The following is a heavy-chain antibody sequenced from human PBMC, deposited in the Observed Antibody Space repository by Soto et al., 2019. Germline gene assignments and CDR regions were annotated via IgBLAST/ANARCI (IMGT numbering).Heavy chain of an antibody. CDR1: GFTFSNAS. CDR2: IKSKADGGTT. CDR3: TSDSSGYPGLDY. Sequence: GGSLRLSCAASGFTFSNASMSWVRQAQGKGLEWVGRIKSKADGGTTDYAAPVKGRFTISRDDSKNTLYLQMNSLKTEDTAVYYCTSDSSGYPGLDYWGQGTLVTVSS. D-gene: IGHD3-22*01. V-gene: IGHV3-15*01. J-gene: IGHJ4*02.